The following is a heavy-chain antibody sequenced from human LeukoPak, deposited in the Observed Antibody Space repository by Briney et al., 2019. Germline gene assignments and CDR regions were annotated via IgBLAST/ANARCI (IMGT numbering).Heavy chain of an antibody. V-gene: IGHV3-23*01. Sequence: GGSLRLSCAASGFTFSSYAMSWVRQAPGKGLEWVSAISGSGGSTYYADSVKGRFTISRDNSKSTLYLQMNSLRAEDTAVYYCAKDLSSSWQATFDPWGQGTLVTVSS. D-gene: IGHD6-13*01. CDR2: ISGSGGST. J-gene: IGHJ5*02. CDR1: GFTFSSYA. CDR3: AKDLSSSWQATFDP.